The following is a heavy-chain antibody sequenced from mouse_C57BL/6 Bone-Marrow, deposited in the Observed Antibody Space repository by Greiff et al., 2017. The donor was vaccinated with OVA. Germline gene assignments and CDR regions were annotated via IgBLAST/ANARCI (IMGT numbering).Heavy chain of an antibody. D-gene: IGHD1-1*01. CDR1: GFTITADY. CDR2: LDPENGDT. CDR3: TWDYYGSSKGY. J-gene: IGHJ2*01. V-gene: IGHV14-4*01. Sequence: VQLQQSGAELVRPGASVKLSCTASGFTITADYMHWVTQRPEQGLEWIGWLDPENGDTEYASKFQGKATITADTSSNTAYLQLSSLTSEDTAVYYYTWDYYGSSKGYWGQGTTLTVSS.